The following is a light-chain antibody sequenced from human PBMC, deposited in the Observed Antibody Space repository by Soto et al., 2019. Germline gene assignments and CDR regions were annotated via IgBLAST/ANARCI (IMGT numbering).Light chain of an antibody. CDR1: QSGDPF. CDR2: DAS. CDR3: QQRKT. Sequence: EMVLTQSPATLSLSPGERATLSGRSSQSGDPFLAGNQQKGGQAPRLLIYDASKRATNIPPRFSGSASATDFTLTISILGPEGLAVYYWQQRKTFGQGTKLEI. V-gene: IGKV3-11*01. J-gene: IGKJ2*01.